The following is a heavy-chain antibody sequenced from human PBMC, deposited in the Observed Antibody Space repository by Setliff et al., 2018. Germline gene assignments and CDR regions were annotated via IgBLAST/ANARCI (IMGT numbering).Heavy chain of an antibody. CDR1: GYNFNTAW. D-gene: IGHD2-2*01. CDR2: VDPSDSYA. Sequence: GESLKISCQGSGYNFNTAWIGWVRQKPGGGLEWMGKVDPSDSYATYGPSFQGHVIISVDTSINTVYLQWSRLEASDSGIYYCERPIESSRWHPFDSWGQGTLVTVSS. CDR3: ERPIESSRWHPFDS. J-gene: IGHJ5*01. V-gene: IGHV5-10-1*01.